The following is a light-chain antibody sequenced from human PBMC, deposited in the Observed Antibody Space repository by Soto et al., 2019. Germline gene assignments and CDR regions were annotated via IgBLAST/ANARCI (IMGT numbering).Light chain of an antibody. CDR3: QHYGASPRT. J-gene: IGKJ1*01. Sequence: EIVLTQSPGTLSLFPGERATLSCRASQTITSTHLAWYQQKPGQAPRLLIYGVSNRASGFPDRFSGSGSGTDFTLTISGLEPDDFVVYYCQHYGASPRTFGQGTKVEI. CDR2: GVS. CDR1: QTITSTH. V-gene: IGKV3-20*01.